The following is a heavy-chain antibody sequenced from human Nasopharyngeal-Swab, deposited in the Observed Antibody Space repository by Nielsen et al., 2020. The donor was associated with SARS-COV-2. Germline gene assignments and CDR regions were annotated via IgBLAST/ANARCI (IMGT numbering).Heavy chain of an antibody. V-gene: IGHV3-30*03. Sequence: GGSLRLSCAASGFTFSSYGMHWVRQAQGKGLERVAVISYDGSNKYYADSVKGRFTISRDNSKNTLYLQMSSLRPEDTAVYFCARARLRLSRSIAAAGLDTFDIWGQGTMVTVSS. CDR1: GFTFSSYG. CDR3: ARARLRLSRSIAAAGLDTFDI. CDR2: ISYDGSNK. J-gene: IGHJ3*02. D-gene: IGHD6-13*01.